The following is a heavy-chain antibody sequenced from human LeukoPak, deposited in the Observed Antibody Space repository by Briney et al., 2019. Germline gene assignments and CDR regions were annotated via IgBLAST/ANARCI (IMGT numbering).Heavy chain of an antibody. CDR2: IYYSERT. CDR3: ARAEAPDDSSGYYYYYYYMDV. Sequence: SETPSLPCTVSGGSISSGDYYWSWIRQPPGKGLEWIGYIYYSERTYYNPSLKSRVTISVDTSKNQFSLKLSSVTAADTAVYYCARAEAPDDSSGYYYYYYYMDVWGKGTTVTVSS. V-gene: IGHV4-30-4*08. J-gene: IGHJ6*03. D-gene: IGHD3-22*01. CDR1: GGSISSGDYY.